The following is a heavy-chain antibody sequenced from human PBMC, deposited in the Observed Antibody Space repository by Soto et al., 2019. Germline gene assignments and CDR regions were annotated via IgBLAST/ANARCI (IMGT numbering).Heavy chain of an antibody. Sequence: QVQLVQSGAEVKKPGSSVKVSCKASGDTDTNYVISWVRQAPGQGLEWMGGIFPKFGTTYSAQKLQDRLTITADESPSTVSMQLSSLRLDDTAVYYCEAEMTFGKLSVVWGPGTTVTVSS. J-gene: IGHJ6*02. CDR3: EAEMTFGKLSVV. CDR1: GDTDTNYV. CDR2: IFPKFGTT. V-gene: IGHV1-69*01. D-gene: IGHD3-16*02.